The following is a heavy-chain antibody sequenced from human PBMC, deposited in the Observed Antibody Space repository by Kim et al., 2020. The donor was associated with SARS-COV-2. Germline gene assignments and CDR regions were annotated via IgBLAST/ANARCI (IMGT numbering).Heavy chain of an antibody. V-gene: IGHV4-30-2*04. CDR3: ARGPIQLWFDY. CDR2: T. J-gene: IGHJ4*02. Sequence: TVCTPSLKTRVTISVDTSKNQFSLKLSSVTAADTAVYYCARGPIQLWFDYWGQGTLVTVSS. D-gene: IGHD5-18*01.